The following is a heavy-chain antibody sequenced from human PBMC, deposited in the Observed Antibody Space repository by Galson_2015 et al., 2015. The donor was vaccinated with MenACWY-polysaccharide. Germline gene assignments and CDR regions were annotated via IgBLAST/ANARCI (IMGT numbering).Heavy chain of an antibody. J-gene: IGHJ5*01. V-gene: IGHV1-46*01. D-gene: IGHD2-21*02. CDR2: INPSAGTI. CDR1: GYTFSSYN. CDR3: ARSYCAGDCPKRDFDS. Sequence: SVKVSCKASGYTFSSYNMNWVRQAPGQGLEWMGIINPSAGTITYAQNFQARVTMTRDTSTSTVYMELSSLRSDDTAVYYCARSYCAGDCPKRDFDSWGQGTLVTVSS.